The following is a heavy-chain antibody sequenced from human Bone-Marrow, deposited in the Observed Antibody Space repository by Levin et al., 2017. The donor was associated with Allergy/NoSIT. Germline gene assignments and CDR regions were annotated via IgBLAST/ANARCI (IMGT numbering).Heavy chain of an antibody. D-gene: IGHD6-13*01. CDR2: IFYNGIP. J-gene: IGHJ5*02. V-gene: IGHV4-59*08. CDR3: ARHFPEGIAASPYKMFDP. Sequence: PSETLSLTCTVSGGSMTNYYWSWIRQPPGKGLEWIGYIFYNGIPNYNSSLESRVTMSVDTSKNQFSLKLRSVTAADTAVYYCARHFPEGIAASPYKMFDPWGQGTLVTVSS. CDR1: GGSMTNYY.